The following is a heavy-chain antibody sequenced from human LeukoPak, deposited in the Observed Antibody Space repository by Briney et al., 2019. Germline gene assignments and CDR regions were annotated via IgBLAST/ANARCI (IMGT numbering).Heavy chain of an antibody. CDR2: IRSKAYGGTT. V-gene: IGHV3-49*04. CDR3: TISSSWYSEYFQH. D-gene: IGHD6-13*01. J-gene: IGHJ1*01. CDR1: GFTFGDYA. Sequence: GGSLRLSCTASGFTFGDYAMSWVRQAPGKGLEWVGFIRSKAYGGTTEYAASVKGRFTISRDDSTSIAYLQMNSLKTEDTAVYYCTISSSWYSEYFQHWGQGTLVTVSS.